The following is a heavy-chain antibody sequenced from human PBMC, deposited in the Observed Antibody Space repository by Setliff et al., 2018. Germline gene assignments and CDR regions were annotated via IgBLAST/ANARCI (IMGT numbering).Heavy chain of an antibody. D-gene: IGHD3-16*01. CDR3: ARLGGWLTSPETPGAFDI. Sequence: PGESLKISCKGSGYSFTNTWIGWVRQMPGKGLEWMGIIYLGDSDVRYSPSFQGQVTISADKSINTAYLQWSSLKPSDTAIYYCARLGGWLTSPETPGAFDIWGQGTMVTVSS. CDR2: IYLGDSDV. V-gene: IGHV5-51*01. CDR1: GYSFTNTW. J-gene: IGHJ3*02.